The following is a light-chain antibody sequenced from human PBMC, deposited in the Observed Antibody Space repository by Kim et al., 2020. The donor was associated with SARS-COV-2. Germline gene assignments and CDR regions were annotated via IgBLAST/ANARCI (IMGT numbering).Light chain of an antibody. CDR1: SSDVGYYNY. Sequence: QSALTQPASVSGSPGQSITIPCTGTSSDVGYYNYVSWYQQYPDKAPQILIYDVTVRPSGVSKRFSGSKSGNTASLTISGLQAADEADYYCVSYTLSDTWVFGGGTQLTVL. CDR2: DVT. J-gene: IGLJ3*02. CDR3: VSYTLSDTWV. V-gene: IGLV2-14*01.